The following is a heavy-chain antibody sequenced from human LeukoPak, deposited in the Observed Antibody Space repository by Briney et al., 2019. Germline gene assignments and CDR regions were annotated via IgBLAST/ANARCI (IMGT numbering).Heavy chain of an antibody. CDR2: INPSGGST. CDR1: GYTFTSYY. J-gene: IGHJ3*02. D-gene: IGHD3-9*01. Sequence: GASVKVSCKASGYTFTSYYMHWVRQAPGQGLEWMGIINPSGGSTSYAQKFQGRVTMTRDMSTSTAYMELSSLRSEDTAVYYCARYYDIRGSAFDIWGQGTMVTVSS. V-gene: IGHV1-46*03. CDR3: ARYYDIRGSAFDI.